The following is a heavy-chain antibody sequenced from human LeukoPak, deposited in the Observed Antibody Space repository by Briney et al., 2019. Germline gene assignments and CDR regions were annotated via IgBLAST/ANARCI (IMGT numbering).Heavy chain of an antibody. CDR3: ARERYCSSTSCPGPYYYYMDV. J-gene: IGHJ6*03. V-gene: IGHV4-4*07. CDR1: GGSISSYY. D-gene: IGHD2-2*01. Sequence: PSETLSLICTVSGGSISSYYWSWIRQPAGKGLEWIGRIYTSGSTNYNPSLKSRVTMSVDTSKNQFSLKLSSVTAADTAVYYCARERYCSSTSCPGPYYYYMDVWGKGTTVTVSS. CDR2: IYTSGST.